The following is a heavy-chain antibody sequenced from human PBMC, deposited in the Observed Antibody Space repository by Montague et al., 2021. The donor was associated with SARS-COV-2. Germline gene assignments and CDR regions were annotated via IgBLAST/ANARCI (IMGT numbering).Heavy chain of an antibody. CDR2: IYYGGST. CDR3: ARLRRPDGYSYWFGP. Sequence: SETLSFTCTVSGGSISSYYWSWIRQPPGKGLEWIGYIYYGGSTNYSPSFKGRVIMSVDTSNNQFSLRLTSVTAADTAVYYCARLRRPDGYSYWFGPWGQGTLVTVSS. J-gene: IGHJ5*02. CDR1: GGSISSYY. D-gene: IGHD5-24*01. V-gene: IGHV4-59*08.